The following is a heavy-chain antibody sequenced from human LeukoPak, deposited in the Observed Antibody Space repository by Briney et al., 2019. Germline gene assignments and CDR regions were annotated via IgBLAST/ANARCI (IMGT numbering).Heavy chain of an antibody. CDR1: GGSFSAYY. V-gene: IGHV4-34*01. Sequence: PSETLSLTCVVYGGSFSAYYWSWIRQPPGKGLEWIGEINNSGSTNYNPSLKSRVTISVDTSKNQFSLKLTSVTAADTAVYDCASSRYYSDSGGYPWSYYFDYWGRGPLVTVSS. D-gene: IGHD3-22*01. CDR3: ASSRYYSDSGGYPWSYYFDY. J-gene: IGHJ4*02. CDR2: INNSGST.